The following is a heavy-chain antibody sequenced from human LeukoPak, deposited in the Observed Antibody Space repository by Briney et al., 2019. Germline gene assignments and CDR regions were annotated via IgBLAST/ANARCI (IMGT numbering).Heavy chain of an antibody. Sequence: SGGSLRLSCAASGFTFSTYNMNWVRQAPGKGLEWVSSITSSSSYIYYADSVKGRFTISRDNAKNSLYLQMNSLRAEDTAVYYCARMTPMYSYGSSDYHYNCFDYWGQGTLVTVSS. J-gene: IGHJ4*02. CDR3: ARMTPMYSYGSSDYHYNCFDY. CDR1: GFTFSTYN. V-gene: IGHV3-21*01. D-gene: IGHD3-22*01. CDR2: ITSSSSYI.